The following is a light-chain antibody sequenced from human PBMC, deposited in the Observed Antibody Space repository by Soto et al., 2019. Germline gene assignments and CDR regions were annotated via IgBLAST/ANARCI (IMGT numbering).Light chain of an antibody. J-gene: IGKJ5*01. V-gene: IGKV3-11*01. CDR1: QSVGSY. CDR2: DAS. Sequence: SPATLSLSPGERATLSCRASQSVGSYLAWYQQKPGQAPRLLIYDASNRATGIPDRFSGSGSEIDFTLTISSLEPEDFAVFYCQQYGSFPITFGQGTRLEIK. CDR3: QQYGSFPIT.